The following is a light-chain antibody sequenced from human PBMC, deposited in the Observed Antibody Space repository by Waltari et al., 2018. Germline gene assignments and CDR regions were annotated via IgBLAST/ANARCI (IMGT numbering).Light chain of an antibody. J-gene: IGLJ1*01. CDR1: SSDIASYNL. CDR3: YAYAGTRGV. Sequence: QSALTQPASVSGSPGQSITISCTGTSSDIASYNLVSWYQQHPGKAPKLISYEANKRPSGVSSLSSAAKYRNTASLTISGPKAEHEANYYCYAYAGTRGVFGTGTKVTVL. V-gene: IGLV2-23*01. CDR2: EAN.